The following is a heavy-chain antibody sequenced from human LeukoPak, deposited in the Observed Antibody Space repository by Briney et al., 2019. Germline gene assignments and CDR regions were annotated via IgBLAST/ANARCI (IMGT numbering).Heavy chain of an antibody. CDR1: GASISGSGYY. D-gene: IGHD3-22*01. V-gene: IGHV4-39*07. Sequence: SETLSLTCTVSGASISGSGYYWGWIRQSPGKGLEWIGSIYSSGSTYYNASLKSRVTISVDTSKNQFSLKLSSVTAADTAVYYCARYYDSRTQFDYWGQGTLVTVSS. CDR3: ARYYDSRTQFDY. CDR2: IYSSGST. J-gene: IGHJ4*02.